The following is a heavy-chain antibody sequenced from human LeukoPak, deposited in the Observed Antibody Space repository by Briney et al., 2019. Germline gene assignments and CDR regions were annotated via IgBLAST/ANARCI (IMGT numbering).Heavy chain of an antibody. CDR1: GGSISSSNW. J-gene: IGHJ6*02. Sequence: SGTLSLTCAVPGGSISSSNWWSWVRQPPGKGLEWIGEIYHSGSTNYNPSLKSRVTISVDKSKNQFSLKLSSVTAADTAVYYCARGRHGSSSSGYYYYGMDVWGQGTTVTVSS. CDR2: IYHSGST. V-gene: IGHV4-4*02. D-gene: IGHD6-6*01. CDR3: ARGRHGSSSSGYYYYGMDV.